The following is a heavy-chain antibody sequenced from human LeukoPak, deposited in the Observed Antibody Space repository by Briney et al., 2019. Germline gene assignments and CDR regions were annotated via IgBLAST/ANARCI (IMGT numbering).Heavy chain of an antibody. J-gene: IGHJ4*02. CDR3: ARSLEYSSSY. Sequence: SETLSLTCTVSGYSISSGYYWGWIRPPPGKGLEWIGSIYHSGSTYYNPSLKSRVTISVDTSKNQFSLKLSSVTAADTAVYYCARSLEYSSSYWGQGTLVTVSS. CDR2: IYHSGST. CDR1: GYSISSGYY. D-gene: IGHD6-6*01. V-gene: IGHV4-38-2*02.